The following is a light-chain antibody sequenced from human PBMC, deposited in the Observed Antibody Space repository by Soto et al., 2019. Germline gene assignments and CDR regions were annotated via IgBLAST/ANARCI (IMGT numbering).Light chain of an antibody. CDR2: GSS. Sequence: EIVMTQSPATLSVSPGEGVTLSCRASESVRSKVAWYQQKPGQAPRLLIYGSSTRATGIPDRFRGSGSGTEYTLTISSLQSEDFAVYYCQQYNSWPPITFGQGTRLGI. CDR3: QQYNSWPPIT. CDR1: ESVRSK. V-gene: IGKV3-15*01. J-gene: IGKJ5*01.